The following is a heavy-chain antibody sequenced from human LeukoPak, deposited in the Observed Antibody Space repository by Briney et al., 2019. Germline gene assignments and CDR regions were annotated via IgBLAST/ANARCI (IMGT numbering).Heavy chain of an antibody. Sequence: GGSLRLSCAASGFTFSTYVMSWVRQAPGKGLEWVSAISGSGSSTYYADSVKGRFTISRDNSRNTLYLQMNSLIAEDTAVYHCAKPHYGSGYNSWGQGTLVTVSS. J-gene: IGHJ4*02. CDR3: AKPHYGSGYNS. CDR2: ISGSGSST. CDR1: GFTFSTYV. D-gene: IGHD3-3*02. V-gene: IGHV3-23*01.